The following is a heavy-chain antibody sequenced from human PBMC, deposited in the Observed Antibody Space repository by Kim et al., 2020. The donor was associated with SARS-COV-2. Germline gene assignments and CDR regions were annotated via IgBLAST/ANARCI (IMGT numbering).Heavy chain of an antibody. J-gene: IGHJ1*01. CDR3: ASTELPN. Sequence: GGSLRLSCAASGFTFSSYSLNWVRQAPGKGLEWVSYISSSSTTRYYADSVKGRFTISRDNAKNSLYLQMNSLRAEDTAVYYCASTELPNWCQGTLVTVAS. CDR2: ISSSSTTR. V-gene: IGHV3-48*04. CDR1: GFTFSSYS. D-gene: IGHD1-7*01.